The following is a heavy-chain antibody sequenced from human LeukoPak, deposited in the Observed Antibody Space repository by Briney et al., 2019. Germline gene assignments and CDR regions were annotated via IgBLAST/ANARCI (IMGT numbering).Heavy chain of an antibody. D-gene: IGHD5-24*01. Sequence: SETLSLTCAVSGGSISFGDYSWSWIRQPPGKGLEWIGYIYHSGSTYYNPSLQSRVTISVNRSENQFSLKLSSVTAADTAVYYCARGLIMGAGYNRNCHFDYWGRGTLVTVSS. V-gene: IGHV4-30-2*01. J-gene: IGHJ4*02. CDR1: GGSISFGDYS. CDR2: IYHSGST. CDR3: ARGLIMGAGYNRNCHFDY.